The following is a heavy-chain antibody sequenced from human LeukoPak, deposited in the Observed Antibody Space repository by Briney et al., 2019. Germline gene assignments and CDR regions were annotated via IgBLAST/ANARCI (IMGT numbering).Heavy chain of an antibody. CDR3: ARGVSGGFDY. D-gene: IGHD6-13*01. CDR2: INTDGSTT. Sequence: GRSLRLSCAASGFTFSRYWMNWVRQAPGKGLVWVSRINTDGSTTSYADSVRGRFTISRDNAKNTLYVQMGSLRVEDTAVYYCARGVSGGFDYGGQGTLVTVSS. J-gene: IGHJ4*02. V-gene: IGHV3-74*01. CDR1: GFTFSRYW.